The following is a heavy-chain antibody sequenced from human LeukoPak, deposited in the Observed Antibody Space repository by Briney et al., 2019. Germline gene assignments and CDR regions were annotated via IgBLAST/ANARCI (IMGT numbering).Heavy chain of an antibody. CDR3: ARGPDIVVVPAAIQYESFDY. D-gene: IGHD2-2*02. CDR1: GGSITSSSYY. Sequence: SETLSLTCSVSGGSITSSSYYWGWIRQPPEKGLEWIGSIYYTGGTYYSPSLKSRVTISVDTSKNQFSLKLSSVTAADTAVYYCARGPDIVVVPAAIQYESFDYWGQGTLVTVSS. CDR2: IYYTGGT. J-gene: IGHJ4*02. V-gene: IGHV4-39*07.